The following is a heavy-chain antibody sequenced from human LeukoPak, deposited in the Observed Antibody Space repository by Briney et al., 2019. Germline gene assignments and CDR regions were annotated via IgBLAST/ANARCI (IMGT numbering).Heavy chain of an antibody. CDR3: ARVSSSGYYYLDY. CDR1: GGSISSYY. Sequence: SETLSLTCTVSGGSISSYYWSWIRQPPGKGLEWIGYIYYSGSTNYNPSLKSRVTISVDTSKNQFSLKLSSVTAADTAVYYCARVSSSGYYYLDYWGQGTLVTVSS. D-gene: IGHD3-22*01. J-gene: IGHJ4*02. CDR2: IYYSGST. V-gene: IGHV4-59*01.